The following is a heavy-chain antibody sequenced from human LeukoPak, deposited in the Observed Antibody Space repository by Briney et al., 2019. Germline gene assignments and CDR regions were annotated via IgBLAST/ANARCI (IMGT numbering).Heavy chain of an antibody. D-gene: IGHD6-13*01. V-gene: IGHV4-59*11. CDR1: GGSISSHY. CDR2: IYYSGSS. Sequence: SETLSLTCTVSGGSISSHYWSWIRQPPGKGLEWIGDIYYSGSSNYNPSLKSRVTISVDTSKNQFSLKLSSVTAADTAVYYCARVVSSRWYWFDPWGQGTLVTVSS. J-gene: IGHJ5*02. CDR3: ARVVSSRWYWFDP.